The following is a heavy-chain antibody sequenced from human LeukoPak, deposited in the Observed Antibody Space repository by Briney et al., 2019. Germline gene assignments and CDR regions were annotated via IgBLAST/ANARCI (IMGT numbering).Heavy chain of an antibody. CDR3: ARDNGVVHGVYYMDV. CDR2: IKQDGSEK. V-gene: IGHV3-7*01. CDR1: GFTFSNYW. D-gene: IGHD3-3*01. J-gene: IGHJ6*03. Sequence: PGGSLRLSCAASGFTFSNYWMTWVRQAPGKGLKWVADIKQDGSEKLYVKSVRGRFTISRDNAKMSLFLQMNSLRAEDTAVYYCARDNGVVHGVYYMDVWGKGNTVTVS.